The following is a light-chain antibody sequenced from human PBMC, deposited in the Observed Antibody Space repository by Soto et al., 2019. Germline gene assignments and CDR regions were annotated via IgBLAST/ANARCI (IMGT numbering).Light chain of an antibody. Sequence: DIVMTQSPDSLAVSLGERATINCKSSQSVLYSSNNKNHLAWYQQKPGQPPKLLIYWASTRESGVPDRFSGSGSGTGFTLTISSLQAEDVAVYYCQQYFSTPLTFGGGTKVEIK. V-gene: IGKV4-1*01. CDR3: QQYFSTPLT. CDR1: QSVLYSSNNKNH. J-gene: IGKJ4*01. CDR2: WAS.